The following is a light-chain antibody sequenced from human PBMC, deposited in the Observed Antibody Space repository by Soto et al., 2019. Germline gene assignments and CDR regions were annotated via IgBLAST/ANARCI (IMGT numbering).Light chain of an antibody. V-gene: IGLV2-14*01. CDR3: SSYTSSSTRV. CDR1: SSDVGGYNY. CDR2: DVS. J-gene: IGLJ1*01. Sequence: QSALTQPASVSGSPGQSITISCTGTSSDVGGYNYVSWYQQHPGKAPKLVIFDVSDRPSGVSNRFSGSKPGNTASLTISGLQAEDEADYYCSSYTSSSTRVFGTGTKLTVL.